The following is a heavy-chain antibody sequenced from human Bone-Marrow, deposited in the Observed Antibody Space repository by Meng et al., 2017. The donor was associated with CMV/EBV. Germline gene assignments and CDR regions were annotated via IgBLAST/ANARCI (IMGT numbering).Heavy chain of an antibody. CDR1: GYTFTSYY. J-gene: IGHJ4*02. CDR3: ASGARDVLRFLEWVLTN. Sequence: ASVKVSCKASGYTFTSYYMHWVRQAPEQGLEWMGIINPSGGSTSYAQKFQGRVTMTRDTSTSTVYMELSSLRSEDTAVYYCASGARDVLRFLEWVLTNWGQGTLVTVSS. CDR2: INPSGGST. D-gene: IGHD3-3*01. V-gene: IGHV1-46*01.